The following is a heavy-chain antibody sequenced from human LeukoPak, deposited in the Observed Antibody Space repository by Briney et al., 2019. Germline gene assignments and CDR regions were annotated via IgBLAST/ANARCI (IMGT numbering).Heavy chain of an antibody. CDR3: ARDSLYDFWSGTSFDY. CDR1: GGTFSSYA. Sequence: SVKVSCKASGGTFSSYAISWVRQAPGQGLEWMGRIIPILGIANYAQKFQGRVTITADKSTSTAYMELSSLRSEDTAVYYCARDSLYDFWSGTSFDYWGQGTLVTVSS. CDR2: IIPILGIA. V-gene: IGHV1-69*04. J-gene: IGHJ4*02. D-gene: IGHD3-3*01.